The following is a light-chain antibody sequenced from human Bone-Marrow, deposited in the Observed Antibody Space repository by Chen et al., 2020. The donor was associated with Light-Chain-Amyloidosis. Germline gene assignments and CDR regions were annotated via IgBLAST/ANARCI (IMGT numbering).Light chain of an antibody. CDR3: SSYTTASTASYV. V-gene: IGLV2-14*03. Sequence: QSALTQPASVSGSPGQSSTISCTGTSGGFGGYNFVSWYQQHPGKAPKLIIYDVDHRPSGVSNRFSASKSGDTASLTISGLQTEDEADYYGSSYTTASTASYVFGAGTKVTVL. CDR2: DVD. J-gene: IGLJ1*01. CDR1: SGGFGGYNF.